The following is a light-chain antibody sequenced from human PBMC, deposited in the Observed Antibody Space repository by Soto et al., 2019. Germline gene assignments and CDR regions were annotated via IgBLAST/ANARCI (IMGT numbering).Light chain of an antibody. Sequence: VLTQSPLSSPVTLGQPASISCRSSQSLGYSDGNTYLSWLQQRPRQPPRLLIYQISNLFSGVPDRFSGSGSGTDFTLKISRVQAEDVGVYYCLQFTPFPRTFGQGNKVEIK. CDR3: LQFTPFPRT. V-gene: IGKV2-24*01. CDR1: QSLGYSDGNTY. CDR2: QIS. J-gene: IGKJ1*01.